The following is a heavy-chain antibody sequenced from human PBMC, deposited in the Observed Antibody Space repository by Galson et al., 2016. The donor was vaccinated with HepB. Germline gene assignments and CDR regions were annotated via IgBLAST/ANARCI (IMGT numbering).Heavy chain of an antibody. V-gene: IGHV4-39*01. D-gene: IGHD6-19*01. CDR3: ARQDRAGLVNF. Sequence: SETLSLTCSVLGGSISSSSYYWAWIRQSPGKGLEWLGSIYYSGTTYYNPSLQSRVTISVDTSKNQFSLRMTFVTAAGTALYSCARQDRAGLVNFWGQGTMVTVSS. CDR2: IYYSGTT. CDR1: GGSISSSSYY. J-gene: IGHJ3*01.